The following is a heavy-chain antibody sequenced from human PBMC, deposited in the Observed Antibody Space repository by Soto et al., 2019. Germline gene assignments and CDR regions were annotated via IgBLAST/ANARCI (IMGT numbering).Heavy chain of an antibody. CDR3: ARIYSPAYGDPRPYYYVLDV. V-gene: IGHV2-70*01. CDR2: IDWDDDK. D-gene: IGHD4-17*01. J-gene: IGHJ6*02. CDR1: GFSLSTSGMC. Sequence: SGPTLVNPTQTLTLTCTFSGFSLSTSGMCVSWIRQPPGKALEWLALIDWDDDKYYSTSLKTRLTISKDTSKNQVVLTMTNMDPVDTATYYCARIYSPAYGDPRPYYYVLDVWGQGTTVTVSS.